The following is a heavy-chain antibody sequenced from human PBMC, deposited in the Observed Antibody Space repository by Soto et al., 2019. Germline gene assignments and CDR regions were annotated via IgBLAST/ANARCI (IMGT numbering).Heavy chain of an antibody. CDR3: ARETYYYDSSGYYTNYYYFDY. V-gene: IGHV3-33*01. CDR2: IWYDGSNK. CDR1: GFTFSSYG. J-gene: IGHJ4*02. Sequence: GGSLRLSCAASGFTFSSYGMHWVRQAPGKGLEWVAVIWYDGSNKYYADSVKGRFTISRDNSKNTLYLQMNSLRAEDTAVYYCARETYYYDSSGYYTNYYYFDYWGQGT. D-gene: IGHD3-22*01.